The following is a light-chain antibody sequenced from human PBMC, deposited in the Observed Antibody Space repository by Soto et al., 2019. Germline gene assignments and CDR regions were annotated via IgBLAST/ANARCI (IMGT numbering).Light chain of an antibody. J-gene: IGKJ4*01. CDR1: QGVNSNY. CDR3: QQYGISPLT. CDR2: AAS. V-gene: IGKV3-20*01. Sequence: EIVLTQSPASLSLYPGERATLSCRASQGVNSNYLAWYQAKPGQAPRLLIYAASSRATGIPDRFSGSGSGTEFTLTISVLEPEDFGVYYCQQYGISPLTFGGGTKVEIK.